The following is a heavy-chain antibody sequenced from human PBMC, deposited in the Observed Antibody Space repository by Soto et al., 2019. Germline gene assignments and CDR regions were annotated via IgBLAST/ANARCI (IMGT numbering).Heavy chain of an antibody. CDR3: ARHLPPQTNPDYFEY. Sequence: PVESLKSACEFSGYSFTSYWIGLVVQMPGKGLYCMGRIDPSDSYTDYSPSFQCHVTISADKSISTADLQWSRLKASDTAMYYSARHLPPQTNPDYFEYCGQRPLV. CDR2: IDPSDSYT. D-gene: IGHD1-1*01. CDR1: GYSFTSYW. V-gene: IGHV5-10-1*01. J-gene: IGHJ4*02.